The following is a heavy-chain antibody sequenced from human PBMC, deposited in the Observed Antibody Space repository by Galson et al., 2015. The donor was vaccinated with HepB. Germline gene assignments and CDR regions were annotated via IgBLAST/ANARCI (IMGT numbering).Heavy chain of an antibody. CDR1: GYTFTNYW. CDR2: IDPTDSYT. V-gene: IGHV5-10-1*01. J-gene: IGHJ4*02. Sequence: QSGAEVKKPGESLTISCTASGYTFTNYWMSWVRQMPGKGLEWMGRIDPTDSYTNYRPSFQGHVTISVDKSTSTAFLHWSSLQASDTAVYYCARLQSSIAVAGDYWGQGTLVTVSS. CDR3: ARLQSSIAVAGDY. D-gene: IGHD6-19*01.